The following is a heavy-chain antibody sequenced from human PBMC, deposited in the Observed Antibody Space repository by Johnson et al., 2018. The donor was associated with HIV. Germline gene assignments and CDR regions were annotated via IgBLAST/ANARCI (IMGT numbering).Heavy chain of an antibody. CDR2: IYSGGST. D-gene: IGHD2-21*02. J-gene: IGHJ3*02. CDR1: GFTFTYYA. CDR3: ARGTVCGGDCYSRAFDI. Sequence: VQLVESGGGLVQPGGSLRLSCAASGFTFTYYAMSWVRQAPGKGLEWVSVIYSGGSTYYADSVKGRFTISRDNSKNTLYLQMNSLRAGDTAVYYCARGTVCGGDCYSRAFDIWGQGTMVTVSS. V-gene: IGHV3-66*01.